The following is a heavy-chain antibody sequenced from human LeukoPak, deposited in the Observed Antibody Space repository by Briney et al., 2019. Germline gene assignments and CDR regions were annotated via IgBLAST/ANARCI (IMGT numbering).Heavy chain of an antibody. Sequence: GGSLRLSCAASGFSLSSYWMSWIRQAPGKGLEWVANIKHDGNDKYYVDSVKGRFTISRDNAKNSVYLQMNSLRAEDTAVYYCARDDSEFDYWGQGTLVTVSS. CDR1: GFSLSSYW. J-gene: IGHJ4*02. CDR3: ARDDSEFDY. CDR2: IKHDGNDK. V-gene: IGHV3-7*01. D-gene: IGHD2-21*02.